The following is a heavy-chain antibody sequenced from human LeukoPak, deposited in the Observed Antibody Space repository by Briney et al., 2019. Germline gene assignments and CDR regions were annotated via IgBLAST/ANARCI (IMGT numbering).Heavy chain of an antibody. J-gene: IGHJ4*02. CDR3: AKDMGHMGARYFDY. V-gene: IGHV3-9*01. Sequence: GGSLRLSCAASGFTFDDYAMHWVRQAPGKGLEWVSGISWNSGGIGYADSVKGRFTISRDNAKNSLYLQMNSLRAEDTALYYCAKDMGHMGARYFDYWGQGTLVTVSS. CDR1: GFTFDDYA. D-gene: IGHD3-9*01. CDR2: ISWNSGGI.